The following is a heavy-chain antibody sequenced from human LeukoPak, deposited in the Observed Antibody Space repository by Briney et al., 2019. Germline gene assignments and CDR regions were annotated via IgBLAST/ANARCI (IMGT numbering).Heavy chain of an antibody. CDR2: IKQDGSEK. CDR1: GFTFSTYW. D-gene: IGHD3-22*01. Sequence: GGSLRLSCAASGFTFSTYWMSWVRQAPGKGLEWVANIKQDGSEKYYVDSVKGRFTISRDNAKNSLYLQMNSLRAEDTAVYYCARDLYRIVVVPHYFDYWGQGTLVTVSS. V-gene: IGHV3-7*01. CDR3: ARDLYRIVVVPHYFDY. J-gene: IGHJ4*02.